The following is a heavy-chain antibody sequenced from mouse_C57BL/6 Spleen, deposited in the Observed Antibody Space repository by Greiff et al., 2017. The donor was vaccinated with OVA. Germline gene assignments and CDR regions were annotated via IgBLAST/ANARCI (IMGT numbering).Heavy chain of an antibody. V-gene: IGHV5-9*01. CDR1: GFTFSSYT. CDR3: ARAGGYYAMDY. Sequence: EVQLVESGGGLVKPGGSLKLSCAASGFTFSSYTMSWVRQTPEKRLEWVATISGGGGNTYYPDSVKGRFTISRDNAKNTLYLQMSSLRSEDTALYYCARAGGYYAMDYWGQGTSVTVSS. CDR2: ISGGGGNT. J-gene: IGHJ4*01.